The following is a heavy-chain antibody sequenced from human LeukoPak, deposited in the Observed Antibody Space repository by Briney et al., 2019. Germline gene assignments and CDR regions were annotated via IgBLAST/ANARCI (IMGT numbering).Heavy chain of an antibody. Sequence: PSETLSLTCTVSGGSISSGDYYWSWIRQRPGKGLEWIGSIYYSGVTYYNPSLESRVTILVDTSKNQFSLNLSSVTAADTAVYYCARVRFLEWLPFDYWGQGTLVTVSS. CDR2: IYYSGVT. J-gene: IGHJ4*02. CDR3: ARVRFLEWLPFDY. CDR1: GGSISSGDYY. D-gene: IGHD3-3*01. V-gene: IGHV4-31*03.